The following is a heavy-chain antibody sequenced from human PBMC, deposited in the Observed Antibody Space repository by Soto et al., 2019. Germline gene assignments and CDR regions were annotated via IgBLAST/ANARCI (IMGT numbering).Heavy chain of an antibody. CDR2: IYSSGST. D-gene: IGHD1-1*01. Sequence: SETLSLTCTVSGGSISSDGYYWSWIRQPPGEGLEWIGYIYSSGSTSYNPSLKSRLTISIDTSKNQFSLTLTSVSAADTAVYYCARDRSNSPDYFDYWGQGTLVTVSS. CDR3: ARDRSNSPDYFDY. V-gene: IGHV4-30-4*01. CDR1: GGSISSDGYY. J-gene: IGHJ4*02.